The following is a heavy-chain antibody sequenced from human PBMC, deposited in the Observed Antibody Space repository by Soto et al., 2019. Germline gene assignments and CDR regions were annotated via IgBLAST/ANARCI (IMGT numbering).Heavy chain of an antibody. Sequence: SETLSLTCTVSGGSVTSGSYYWSWIRQPPGKGLEWIGYIYYGGSINYNPSPKSRMTISVDTSKNQFSLKLTSVTAADTAVYYCASSYCGGDCYYYYYYYMDVWGQGTTVTVSS. V-gene: IGHV4-61*01. J-gene: IGHJ6*02. CDR2: IYYGGSI. D-gene: IGHD2-21*02. CDR3: ASSYCGGDCYYYYYYYMDV. CDR1: GGSVTSGSYY.